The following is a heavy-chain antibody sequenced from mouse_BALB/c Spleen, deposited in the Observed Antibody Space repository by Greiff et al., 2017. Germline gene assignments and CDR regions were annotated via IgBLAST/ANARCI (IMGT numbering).Heavy chain of an antibody. CDR1: GFSLTSYG. V-gene: IGHV2-2*02. Sequence: VMLVESGPGLVQPSQSLSITCTVSGFSLTSYGVHWVRQSPGKGLEWLGVIWSGGSTDYNAAFISRLSISKDNSKSQVFFKMNSLQANDTAIYYCARNGLTWFAYWGQGTLVTVSA. CDR2: IWSGGST. CDR3: ARNGLTWFAY. J-gene: IGHJ3*01.